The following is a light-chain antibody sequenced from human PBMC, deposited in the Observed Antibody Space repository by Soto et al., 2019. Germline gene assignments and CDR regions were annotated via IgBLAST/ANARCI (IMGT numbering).Light chain of an antibody. Sequence: EIVLTQSPGTLSLSPGERATLSCRSSQSVSSSYLAWYQQKPGQAPRLLIYGASSRATGTTDRFSGSGSGTDFTLTISRLEPEDFAVYYCQQYGSSPITFGQGTRLDIK. V-gene: IGKV3-20*01. J-gene: IGKJ5*01. CDR1: QSVSSSY. CDR3: QQYGSSPIT. CDR2: GAS.